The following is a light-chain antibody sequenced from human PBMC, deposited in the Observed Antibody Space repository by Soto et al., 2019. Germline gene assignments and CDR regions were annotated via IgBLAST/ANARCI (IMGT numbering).Light chain of an antibody. CDR1: NIGSKS. CDR2: DDS. Sequence: SYELTQSLSGSVAPGQTVSITCGGYNIGSKSVHWYQQKPGQAPVLVVYDDSDRRSGIPERFSGSNSGNTATLTITRVEAGDEADYHCLVWDSRSEHYVFGTGTKVTVL. V-gene: IGLV3-21*02. CDR3: LVWDSRSEHYV. J-gene: IGLJ1*01.